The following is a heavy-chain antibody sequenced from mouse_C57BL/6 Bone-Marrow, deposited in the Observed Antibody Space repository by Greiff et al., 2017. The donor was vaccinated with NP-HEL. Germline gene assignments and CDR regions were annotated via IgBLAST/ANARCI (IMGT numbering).Heavy chain of an antibody. CDR2: ISNGGGST. CDR3: ARHGHYGSSLYYYAMDY. V-gene: IGHV5-12*01. J-gene: IGHJ4*01. CDR1: GFTFSDYY. Sequence: DVQLVESGGGLVQPGGSLKLSCAASGFTFSDYYMYWVRQTPEKRLEWVAYISNGGGSTYYPDTVKGRFTISRDNAKNTLYLQMSRLKSEDTAMYYCARHGHYGSSLYYYAMDYWGQGTSVTVSS. D-gene: IGHD1-1*01.